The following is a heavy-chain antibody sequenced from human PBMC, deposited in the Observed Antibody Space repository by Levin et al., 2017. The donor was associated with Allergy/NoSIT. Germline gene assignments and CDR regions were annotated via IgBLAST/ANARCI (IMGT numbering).Heavy chain of an antibody. V-gene: IGHV1-8*02. Sequence: ASVKVSCEASGYTVSNYDFIWVRQAPGQGPQWMGWMNPNSGSRNFPKFQGRVTPTWDASVSTAYMDLHYPTSDDTAVSYCARGIREELYGDVWGQGTTVTVSS. J-gene: IGHJ6*02. CDR1: GYTVSNYD. D-gene: IGHD2-8*01. CDR3: ARGIREELYGDV. CDR2: MNPNSGSR.